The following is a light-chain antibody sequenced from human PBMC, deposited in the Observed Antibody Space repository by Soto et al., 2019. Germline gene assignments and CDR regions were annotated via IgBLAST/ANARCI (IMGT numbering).Light chain of an antibody. CDR3: LQDYNYPLT. CDR2: AAS. J-gene: IGKJ4*01. CDR1: QGIRNG. V-gene: IGKV1-6*01. Sequence: AIQMTQSPSSLSASVGDRVTITCRASQGIRNGLGWYQQKPGKAPKLLINAASSLESGVPSRFSGSGSGTDFTLTISSLQPEDFATYYRLQDYNYPLTFGGGTKVEIK.